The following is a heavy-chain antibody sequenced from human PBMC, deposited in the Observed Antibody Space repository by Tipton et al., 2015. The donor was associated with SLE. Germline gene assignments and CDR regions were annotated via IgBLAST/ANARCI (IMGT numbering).Heavy chain of an antibody. CDR3: ASLRTEYYYGSRADY. V-gene: IGHV4-34*01. CDR2: INHSGST. CDR1: GGSFSGYY. Sequence: TLSLTCAVYGGSFSGYYWSWLRQPPGKGLEWIGEINHSGSTNYNPSLKSRVTISVDTSKNQFSLKLSSVTAADTAVYYCASLRTEYYYGSRADYWGQGTLVTVSS. D-gene: IGHD3-10*01. J-gene: IGHJ4*02.